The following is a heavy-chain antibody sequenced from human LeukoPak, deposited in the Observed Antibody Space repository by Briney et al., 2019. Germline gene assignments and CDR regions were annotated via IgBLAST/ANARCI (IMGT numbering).Heavy chain of an antibody. CDR3: ARSLPRVTMVRGVLPLDY. J-gene: IGHJ4*02. CDR2: ISGSGGST. CDR1: GFTFSSYA. D-gene: IGHD3-10*01. Sequence: GGSLRLSCAASGFTFSSYAMSWVRQTPGKGLEWVSGISGSGGSTYYADSVKGRFTISRDNSKNTLYLQMNSLRAEDTAVYYCARSLPRVTMVRGVLPLDYWGQGTLVTVSS. V-gene: IGHV3-23*01.